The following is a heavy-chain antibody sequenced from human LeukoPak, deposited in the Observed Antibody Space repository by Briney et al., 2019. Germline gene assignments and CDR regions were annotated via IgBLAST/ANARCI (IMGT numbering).Heavy chain of an antibody. CDR1: GFTFSSYW. J-gene: IGHJ3*02. V-gene: IGHV3-74*01. D-gene: IGHD3-22*01. Sequence: QPGGSLRLSCAASGFTFSSYWMHWVRQAPGKGLVWVSRIDSDGSSISYADSVKGRFTISRDNAKNTLYLQMNSLRAEDTAVYYCANEYDNAFDIWGQGTMVTVSS. CDR2: IDSDGSSI. CDR3: ANEYDNAFDI.